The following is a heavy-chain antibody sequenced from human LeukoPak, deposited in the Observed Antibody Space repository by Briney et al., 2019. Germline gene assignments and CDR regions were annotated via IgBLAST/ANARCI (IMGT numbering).Heavy chain of an antibody. CDR1: GFTFSSHS. CDR2: IDSNGGST. V-gene: IGHV3-64*01. D-gene: IGHD3-22*01. J-gene: IGHJ3*02. CDR3: ARGYYDSSGYSAEVFDI. Sequence: GGSLRLSCAASGFTFSSHSMHWVRQAPGKGLEYVSGIDSNGGSTYHANSVKGRFTISRDNSKNTLHLQMGSLRAEDVAVYYCARGYYDSSGYSAEVFDIWGQGTMITVSS.